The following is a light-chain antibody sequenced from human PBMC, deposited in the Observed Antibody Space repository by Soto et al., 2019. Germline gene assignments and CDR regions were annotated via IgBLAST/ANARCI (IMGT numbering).Light chain of an antibody. CDR1: SSNIGSNT. Sequence: QSVLTQPPSASGTPGQRVPIPCSGSSSNIGSNTVNWYQQLPGTAPKLLIYSNNHRPSGVPDRFSGSKSGTSASLAISGLQSEEEADYYCAAWDDSLNGYVFGTGTKVNVL. CDR2: SNN. V-gene: IGLV1-44*01. J-gene: IGLJ1*01. CDR3: AAWDDSLNGYV.